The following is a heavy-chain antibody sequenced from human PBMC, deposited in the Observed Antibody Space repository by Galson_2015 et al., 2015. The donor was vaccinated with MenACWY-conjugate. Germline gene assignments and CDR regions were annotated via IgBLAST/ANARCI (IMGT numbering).Heavy chain of an antibody. J-gene: IGHJ6*02. CDR3: ARDKQPYYYGMDV. CDR2: ISSSSSYT. D-gene: IGHD1/OR15-1a*01. Sequence: SCAASGFTFSDYYMSWIRQAPGKGLEWVSYISSSSSYTNYADSVKGRFTISKDNAKNSLYLQMNSLRAEDTAVYYCARDKQPYYYGMDVWGQGTTVTVSS. V-gene: IGHV3-11*06. CDR1: GFTFSDYY.